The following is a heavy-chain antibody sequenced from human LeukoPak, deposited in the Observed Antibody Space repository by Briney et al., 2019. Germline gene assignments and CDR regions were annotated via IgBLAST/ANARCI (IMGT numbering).Heavy chain of an antibody. V-gene: IGHV4-39*01. CDR3: ARLGYCSSTSCHLSWFDP. CDR2: ISYSGST. CDR1: GGSISGYNYY. Sequence: PSQTLSLTCTVSGGSISGYNYYWGWIHQPPGKGLEWIGSISYSGSTYSNPSLKSRVIISVDTSKNQFSLKVNSVTAADTAVYYCARLGYCSSTSCHLSWFDPWGQGTLVAVSS. D-gene: IGHD2-2*01. J-gene: IGHJ5*02.